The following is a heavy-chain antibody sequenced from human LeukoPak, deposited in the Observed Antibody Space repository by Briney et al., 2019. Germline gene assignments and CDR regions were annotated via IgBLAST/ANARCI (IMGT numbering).Heavy chain of an antibody. J-gene: IGHJ4*02. D-gene: IGHD6-6*01. CDR1: GFSFSTQR. CDR3: ARGPNSNWSGLDF. V-gene: IGHV3-74*01. Sequence: SGGSLRLSCAASGFSFSTQRMHWVRQAPGKGLVWVSYINIDERITGYADSVKGRFTVSRDNAKNTLYLQVNNLRAEDTAVYYCARGPNSNWSGLDFWGQGTLLTVSS. CDR2: INIDERIT.